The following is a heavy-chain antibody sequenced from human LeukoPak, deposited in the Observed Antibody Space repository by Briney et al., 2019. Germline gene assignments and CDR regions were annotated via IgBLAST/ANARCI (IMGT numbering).Heavy chain of an antibody. CDR3: ASSLYDILTGYYYYYGMDV. V-gene: IGHV1-3*01. Sequence: ASVKVSCKASGYTSTSYAMHWVRQAPGQRLEWMGWINAGNGNTKYSQKFQGRVTITRDTSASTAYMELSSLRSEDTAVYYCASSLYDILTGYYYYYGMDVWGKGTTVTVSS. J-gene: IGHJ6*04. D-gene: IGHD3-9*01. CDR2: INAGNGNT. CDR1: GYTSTSYA.